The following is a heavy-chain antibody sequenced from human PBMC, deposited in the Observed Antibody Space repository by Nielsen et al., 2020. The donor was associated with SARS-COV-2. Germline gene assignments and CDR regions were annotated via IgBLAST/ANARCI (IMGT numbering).Heavy chain of an antibody. CDR3: ARDPQNIGYGMDV. CDR1: GFTFSSYW. J-gene: IGHJ6*02. D-gene: IGHD2/OR15-2a*01. CDR2: INSDGSST. V-gene: IGHV3-74*01. Sequence: GESLKISCAASGFTFSSYWMHWVRQAPGKGLGWVSRINSDGSSTSYADSVKGRFTISRDNAKTTLYLQMNSLRAEDTAVYYCARDPQNIGYGMDVWGQGTTVTVSS.